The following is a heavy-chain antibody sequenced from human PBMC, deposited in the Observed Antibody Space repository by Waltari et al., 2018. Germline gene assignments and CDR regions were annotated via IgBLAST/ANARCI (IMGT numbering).Heavy chain of an antibody. CDR1: GGSFSGYY. CDR2: INHSGST. Sequence: QVQLQQWGAGLLKPSETLSLTCAVYGGSFSGYYWSWIRQPPGQGPEGIGEINHSGSTNYNPSLKSRVTISVDTSKNQFSLKLSSVTAADTAVYYCARAGYSSGWYGPYYYYGMDVWGQGTTVTVSS. V-gene: IGHV4-34*01. CDR3: ARAGYSSGWYGPYYYYGMDV. J-gene: IGHJ6*02. D-gene: IGHD6-19*01.